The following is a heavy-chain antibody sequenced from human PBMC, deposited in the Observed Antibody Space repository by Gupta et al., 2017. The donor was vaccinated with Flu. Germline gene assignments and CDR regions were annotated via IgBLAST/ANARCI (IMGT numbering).Heavy chain of an antibody. V-gene: IGHV3-33*01. CDR3: ARDDEGWSSGWSEGFDY. J-gene: IGHJ4*02. Sequence: QVQLVESGGGVVQSGRSLRLSCAASGFTFSPYAMPWVRQAPGKGLEWVAVIWFDGSNKYYADSVKGRFTISRDNSKNTLYLQMSSLRAEDTAVYYCARDDEGWSSGWSEGFDYWGQGTQVTVSS. CDR1: GFTFSPYA. D-gene: IGHD6-19*01. CDR2: IWFDGSNK.